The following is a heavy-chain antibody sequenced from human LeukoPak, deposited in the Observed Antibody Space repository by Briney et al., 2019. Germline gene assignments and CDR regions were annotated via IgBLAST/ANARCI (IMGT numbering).Heavy chain of an antibody. J-gene: IGHJ4*02. CDR2: ISYDGSNK. D-gene: IGHD6-13*01. V-gene: IGHV3-30*03. CDR1: GFTFSSYG. Sequence: PGGSLRLSCAASGFTFSSYGMHWVRQAPGKGLEWVAVISYDGSNKYYADSVKGRFTISRDNSKNTLYLQMNSLRVEDTAVYYCARADSRSWHLFDYWGQGTLVTVSS. CDR3: ARADSRSWHLFDY.